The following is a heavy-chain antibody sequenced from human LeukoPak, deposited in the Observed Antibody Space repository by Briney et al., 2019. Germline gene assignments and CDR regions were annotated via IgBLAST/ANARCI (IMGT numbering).Heavy chain of an antibody. V-gene: IGHV3-30*03. CDR1: GFTFSSYG. J-gene: IGHJ4*02. Sequence: PGRSLRLSCAASGFTFSSYGMHWVRQVPGKGLEWVAVISYDGSNKYYADSVKGRFTISRDNSKNTLYLQMNSLRAEDTAVYYCARGKGSTTRYYFDYWGQGTLVTVSS. CDR3: ARGKGSTTRYYFDY. CDR2: ISYDGSNK. D-gene: IGHD2-2*01.